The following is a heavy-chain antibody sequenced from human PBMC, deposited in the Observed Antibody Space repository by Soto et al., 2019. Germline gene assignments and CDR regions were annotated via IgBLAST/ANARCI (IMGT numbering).Heavy chain of an antibody. CDR2: ISSSSSYI. Sequence: KGLEWVSSISSSSSYIYYADSVKGRFTISRDNAKNSLYLQMNSLRAEDTAVYYCARKYDFWSGYYTDYFDYSAERTFLTGSS. D-gene: IGHD3-3*01. V-gene: IGHV3-21*01. J-gene: IGHJ4*02. CDR3: ARKYDFWSGYYTDYFDY.